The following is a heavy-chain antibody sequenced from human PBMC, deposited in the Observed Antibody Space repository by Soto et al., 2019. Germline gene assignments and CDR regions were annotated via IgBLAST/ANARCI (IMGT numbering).Heavy chain of an antibody. CDR3: ARCSSPGDFDS. D-gene: IGHD6-13*01. Sequence: QVQLTQSGAEVKKPGASVRVSCKTSGYTFTNYGINWVRQAPGQGLEWMVWINPYNGKTSSAQRLQCRVSMNTYTSTSAAYMDLRSLRSDDTAVYYCARCSSPGDFDSWGQGTLVTVSS. CDR1: GYTFTNYG. V-gene: IGHV1-18*01. J-gene: IGHJ4*02. CDR2: INPYNGKT.